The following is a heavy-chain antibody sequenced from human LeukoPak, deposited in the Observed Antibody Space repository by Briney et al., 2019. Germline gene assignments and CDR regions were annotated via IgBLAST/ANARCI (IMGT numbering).Heavy chain of an antibody. V-gene: IGHV1-18*01. CDR2: ISAYNGNT. D-gene: IGHD2-2*02. J-gene: IGHJ4*02. CDR1: GYTFTSYG. Sequence: ASVKVSCKATGYTFTSYGISWVRQAPGQGLEWMGWISAYNGNTNYAQKLQGRVTMTTDTSTSTAYMELRSLRSDDTAVYYCARVHYCSSTSCYMLDYWGQGTLVTVSS. CDR3: ARVHYCSSTSCYMLDY.